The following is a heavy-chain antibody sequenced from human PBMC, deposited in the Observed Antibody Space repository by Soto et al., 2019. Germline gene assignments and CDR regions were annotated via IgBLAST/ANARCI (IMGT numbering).Heavy chain of an antibody. CDR1: GGTFSSYA. J-gene: IGHJ6*02. V-gene: IGHV1-69*06. D-gene: IGHD3-3*01. CDR3: ASAMGGVRFLELSMRLGYYYYGMDV. Sequence: QVQLVQSGAEVKKPGSSVKVSCKASGGTFSSYAISWVRQAPGQGLEWMGGIIPIFGTANYAQKFQGRVTIPVEKSTRTAYMELSSLRSEDTAVYYCASAMGGVRFLELSMRLGYYYYGMDVWGQGTTVTVS. CDR2: IIPIFGTA.